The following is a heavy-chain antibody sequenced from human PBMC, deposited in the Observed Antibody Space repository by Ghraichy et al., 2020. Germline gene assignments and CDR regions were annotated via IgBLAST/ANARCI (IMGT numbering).Heavy chain of an antibody. V-gene: IGHV2-70*04. CDR2: IDWNDDK. CDR3: TLMSSSYWFDP. J-gene: IGHJ5*02. Sequence: QTLSLTCTVSGFSLSSTGIRVIWIRQPPGRALEWLARIDWNDDKFYTTSVRTRLTISKDTSKNQVVLTMTNVDPVDTATYYCTLMSSSYWFDPWGLGTLVTVSS. D-gene: IGHD6-6*01. CDR1: GFSLSSTGIR.